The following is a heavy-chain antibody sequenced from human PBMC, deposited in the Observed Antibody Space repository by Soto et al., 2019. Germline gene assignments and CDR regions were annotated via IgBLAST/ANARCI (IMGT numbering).Heavy chain of an antibody. CDR2: ISGSGLST. V-gene: IGHV3-23*01. CDR1: GFTFSSYA. CDR3: AKLPTRRFDY. J-gene: IGHJ4*02. Sequence: GGSLRLSCAASGFTFSSYAMSWVRQAPGKGLEWVSGISGSGLSTNYADSVKGRFTISRDNSKNTLYLQMNSLRAEDTAVYYCAKLPTRRFDYWCQGALLNVSS. D-gene: IGHD2-15*01.